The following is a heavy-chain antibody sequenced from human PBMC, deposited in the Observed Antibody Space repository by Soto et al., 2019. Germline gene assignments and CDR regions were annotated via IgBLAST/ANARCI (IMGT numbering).Heavy chain of an antibody. J-gene: IGHJ5*02. CDR3: ARAKYRRAGSAKVQFDL. D-gene: IGHD3-10*01. Sequence: QVHLVQSGAEVKKPGASVMVSCKAFGYTFIDYYIHWIRQAPGQGLEWLGWSNPDSGGTISAQKFRGRVTLTRDTSINTGYMEVSRLTSDATAVYYCARAKYRRAGSAKVQFDLWGQGTLITVSS. CDR2: SNPDSGGT. V-gene: IGHV1-2*02. CDR1: GYTFIDYY.